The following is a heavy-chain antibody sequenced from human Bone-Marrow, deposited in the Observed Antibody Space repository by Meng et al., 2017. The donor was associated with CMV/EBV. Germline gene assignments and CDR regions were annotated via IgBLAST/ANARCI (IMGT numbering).Heavy chain of an antibody. D-gene: IGHD1-14*01. CDR1: GFTFSDYY. CDR2: ISSSGSTI. J-gene: IGHJ5*02. Sequence: GESLKISCAASGFTFSDYYMSWIRQAPGKGLEWVSYISSSGSTIYYADSVKGRFTISRDNAKNSLYLQMNSLRAEDTAVYYCARNPGRRYDNWFDPWGQGTLVTVSS. CDR3: ARNPGRRYDNWFDP. V-gene: IGHV3-11*01.